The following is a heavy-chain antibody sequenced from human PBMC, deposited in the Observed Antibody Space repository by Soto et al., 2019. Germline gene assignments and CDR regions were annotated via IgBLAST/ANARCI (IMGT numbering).Heavy chain of an antibody. Sequence: VQLVESGGGLIQPGGSLRLSCAASGLSVSTNYMIWVRQAPGKGLEWVSVVYSDGNTYYADSVKGRFTVSRDNSKNTVYLQMDGLRAEDTAVYFCAREVNRNYGGGKYYLDYWGQGTLVTVSS. V-gene: IGHV3-53*02. CDR3: AREVNRNYGGGKYYLDY. J-gene: IGHJ4*02. D-gene: IGHD1-7*01. CDR1: GLSVSTNY. CDR2: VYSDGNT.